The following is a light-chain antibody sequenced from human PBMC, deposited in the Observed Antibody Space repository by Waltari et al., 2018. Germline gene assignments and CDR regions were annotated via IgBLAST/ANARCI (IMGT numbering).Light chain of an antibody. V-gene: IGKV3-11*01. CDR3: QERSNWPGGS. CDR2: DAS. Sequence: EIVLTQSPAILSVSPGESATLPCRASQSVNTYLAWYQQNPGQAPRLLIYDASNRATGIPARFVGTGSGTDFTLTITRLEPEDFAVYYCQERSNWPGGSFGGGTQVEIK. J-gene: IGKJ4*01. CDR1: QSVNTY.